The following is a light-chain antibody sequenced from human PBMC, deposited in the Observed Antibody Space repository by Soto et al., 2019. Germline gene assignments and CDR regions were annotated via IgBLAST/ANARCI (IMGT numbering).Light chain of an antibody. V-gene: IGKV1-5*03. CDR2: KAS. CDR1: QNINSW. CDR3: QQYDTYGT. J-gene: IGKJ1*01. Sequence: DIQMTQSPSTLSASVGDRVTITCRATQNINSWLDWYQQKPGKAPKLLIYKASSLESGVPSRFSGSGSGTEFTLTISSLQPDDFATYYCQQYDTYGTFGQGTKVEIK.